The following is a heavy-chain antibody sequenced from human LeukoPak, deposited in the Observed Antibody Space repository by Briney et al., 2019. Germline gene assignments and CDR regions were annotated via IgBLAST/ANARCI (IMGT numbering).Heavy chain of an antibody. Sequence: SETLSLTCTVSGGSISSYYWSWIRQPPGKGLEWIGYIYYSGSTNYNPSLKSRVTISVDRSKNQFSLKLSSVTAADTAVYYCAREGDYKDAFDIWGQGTMVTVSS. CDR1: GGSISSYY. CDR2: IYYSGST. V-gene: IGHV4-59*12. D-gene: IGHD4-17*01. CDR3: AREGDYKDAFDI. J-gene: IGHJ3*02.